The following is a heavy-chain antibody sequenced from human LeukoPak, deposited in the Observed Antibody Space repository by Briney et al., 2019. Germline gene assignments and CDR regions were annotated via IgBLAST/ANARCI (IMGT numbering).Heavy chain of an antibody. CDR3: ARGLSDGDYDYYYGMDV. CDR2: INHSGST. Sequence: SETLSLTCAVYGGSFSGYYWSWIRQPPGKGLEWIGEINHSGSTNYNPSLKSRVTISVDTSKNQFSLKLSPVTAADTAVYYCARGLSDGDYDYYYGMDVWGQGTTVTVSS. J-gene: IGHJ6*02. V-gene: IGHV4-34*01. D-gene: IGHD4-17*01. CDR1: GGSFSGYY.